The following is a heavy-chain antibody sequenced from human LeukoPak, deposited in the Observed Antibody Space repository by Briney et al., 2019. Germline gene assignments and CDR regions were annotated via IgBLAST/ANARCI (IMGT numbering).Heavy chain of an antibody. V-gene: IGHV4-39*07. CDR2: IYHSGST. Sequence: PSETLSLTCTVSGGPISSSSYYWGWIRQPPGKGLEWIGSIYHSGSTNYNPSLKSRVTISVDKSKNQFSLKLSSVTAADTAVYYCGGVATIGGNDYWGQGTLVTVSS. CDR3: GGVATIGGNDY. CDR1: GGPISSSSYY. D-gene: IGHD5-12*01. J-gene: IGHJ4*02.